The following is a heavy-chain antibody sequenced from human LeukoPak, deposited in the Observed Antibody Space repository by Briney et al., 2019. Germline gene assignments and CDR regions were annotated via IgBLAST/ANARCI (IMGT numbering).Heavy chain of an antibody. V-gene: IGHV1-46*01. Sequence: ASVKVSCKASGYTFTSYYMHWVRQAPGQGLEWMGIINPSGGSTSYAQKFQGRVTMTRDTSTSTVYMELGSLRSEDTAVYYCARGGSSSWYGGYYFDYWGQGTLVTVSS. CDR3: ARGGSSSWYGGYYFDY. CDR2: INPSGGST. D-gene: IGHD6-13*01. CDR1: GYTFTSYY. J-gene: IGHJ4*02.